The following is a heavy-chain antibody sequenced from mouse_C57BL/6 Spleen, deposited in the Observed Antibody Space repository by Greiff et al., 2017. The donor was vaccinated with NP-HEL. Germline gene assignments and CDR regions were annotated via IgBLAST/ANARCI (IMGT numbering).Heavy chain of an antibody. J-gene: IGHJ3*01. Sequence: ESGPGLVKPSQSLSLTCSVTGYSITSGYYWNWIRQFPGNNLEWMGYISYDGSNNYNPSLKNRISITRDTSKNQFFLKLNSVTTEDTATYYCARGLAWFAYWGQGTLVTVSA. CDR1: GYSITSGYY. V-gene: IGHV3-6*01. CDR2: ISYDGSN. CDR3: ARGLAWFAY.